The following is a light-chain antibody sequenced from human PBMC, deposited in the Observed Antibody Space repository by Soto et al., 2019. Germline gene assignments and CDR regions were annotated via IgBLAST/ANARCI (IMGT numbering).Light chain of an antibody. CDR3: QVWDRSSDHYV. J-gene: IGLJ1*01. CDR2: DDS. CDR1: HIGSKS. Sequence: SYELTQPPSVSVAPGQTARITCGGNHIGSKSVHWYQQKPGQAPVLVVYDDSDRPTGIPDRFSGSNSGNPAALTISRVEAGDEADYYCQVWDRSSDHYVFGTGTKLTVL. V-gene: IGLV3-21*02.